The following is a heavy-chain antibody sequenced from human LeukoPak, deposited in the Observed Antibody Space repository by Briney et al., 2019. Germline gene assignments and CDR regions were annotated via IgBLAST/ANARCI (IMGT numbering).Heavy chain of an antibody. CDR1: GFTFSYYA. CDR3: VKDRGGHYGSGSLFDY. V-gene: IGHV3-64D*09. D-gene: IGHD3-10*01. CDR2: INSNGGST. J-gene: IGHJ4*02. Sequence: GGSLRLSCSASGFTFSYYAMHWVRQAPGKGLEYVSAINSNGGSTYYADSVKGRLIISRDNSKNTLYLQMSSLRAEDTAVYYCVKDRGGHYGSGSLFDYWGQGTLVAVSS.